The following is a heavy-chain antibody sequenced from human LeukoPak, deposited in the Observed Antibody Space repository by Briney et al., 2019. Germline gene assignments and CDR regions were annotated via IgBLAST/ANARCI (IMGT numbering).Heavy chain of an antibody. J-gene: IGHJ4*02. Sequence: ASVKVSCKASGYTFTSYDINWERQATGQGLEWMGWMNPNSGNTGYAQKFQGRVTMTRNTSISTAYMELSSLRSEDTAVYYCARGVAPRTTIFGVVIIRSSRETGWYFDYWGQGTLVTVSS. CDR1: GYTFTSYD. CDR2: MNPNSGNT. V-gene: IGHV1-8*01. CDR3: ARGVAPRTTIFGVVIIRSSRETGWYFDY. D-gene: IGHD3-3*01.